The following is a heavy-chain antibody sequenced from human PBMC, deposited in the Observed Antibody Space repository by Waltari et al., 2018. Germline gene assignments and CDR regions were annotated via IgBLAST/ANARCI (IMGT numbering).Heavy chain of an antibody. CDR2: IIPILGIA. D-gene: IGHD5-18*01. J-gene: IGHJ6*02. CDR1: GGTFSSYP. Sequence: QVQLVQSGAAVKQPGSSVKVSCKASGGTFSSYPISWVRQAPGHGLEWKGRIIPILGIANDAQKCQGRVTITADKSTSTAYMELSSLRSEDTAVYYCAREKYINVDTAPYYYYGMDVWGQGTTVTVSS. V-gene: IGHV1-69*04. CDR3: AREKYINVDTAPYYYYGMDV.